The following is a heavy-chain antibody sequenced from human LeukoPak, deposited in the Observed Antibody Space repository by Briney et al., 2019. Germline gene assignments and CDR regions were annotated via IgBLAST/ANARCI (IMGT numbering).Heavy chain of an antibody. CDR3: ARDSVPYDSSGYGTPGYYFDY. Sequence: ASVKVSCKASGYTFTGYYMHWVRQAPGQGLEWMGRINPNSGGTNYAQKFQGRVTITRDTSASTAYMELSSLRSEDTAVYYCARDSVPYDSSGYGTPGYYFDYWGQGTLVTVSS. J-gene: IGHJ4*02. V-gene: IGHV1-2*06. CDR1: GYTFTGYY. D-gene: IGHD3-22*01. CDR2: INPNSGGT.